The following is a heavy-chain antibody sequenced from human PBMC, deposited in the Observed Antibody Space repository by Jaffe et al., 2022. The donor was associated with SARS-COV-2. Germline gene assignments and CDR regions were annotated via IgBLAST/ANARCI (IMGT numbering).Heavy chain of an antibody. V-gene: IGHV5-51*01. CDR3: ARLLRLSGHSYVLSPYFDY. D-gene: IGHD5-18*01. Sequence: EVQLVQSGAEVKKPGESLKISCKASGYSFTDYWIGWVRQTPGKGLEWMGIIHPDDSDTRYSPSLQGQVTISVDRSITTAHLQWSSLQASDTAIYYCARLLRLSGHSYVLSPYFDYWGQGTLVTVSS. J-gene: IGHJ4*02. CDR1: GYSFTDYW. CDR2: IHPDDSDT.